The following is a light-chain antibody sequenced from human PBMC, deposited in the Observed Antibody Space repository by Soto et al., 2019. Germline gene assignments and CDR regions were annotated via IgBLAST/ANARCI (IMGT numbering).Light chain of an antibody. Sequence: DVQMTQSPSSLSASVGDRFTLTCRASQSITTYLNWYKQTLGEAPKXXIYAASRLQIGVPSRFSGSGSGTEFTLTISSLQPEDFETYYCQQAYGAPPTFGQGTKVDIK. CDR1: QSITTY. J-gene: IGKJ1*01. CDR3: QQAYGAPPT. CDR2: AAS. V-gene: IGKV1-39*01.